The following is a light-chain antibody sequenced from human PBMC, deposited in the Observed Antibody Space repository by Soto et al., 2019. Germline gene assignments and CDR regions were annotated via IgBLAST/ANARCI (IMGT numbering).Light chain of an antibody. CDR1: SSDVGDYNY. V-gene: IGLV2-8*01. CDR3: SSYAGSKSYYV. Sequence: QSVLTQPPSASGSPGQSVTISCTGTSSDVGDYNYVSWYQQHPGKAPTLLIYEVIKRPSGVPDRFSGSKSGNTASLTVSGLQAEDEADYYCSSYAGSKSYYVFGTGTKLTVL. J-gene: IGLJ1*01. CDR2: EVI.